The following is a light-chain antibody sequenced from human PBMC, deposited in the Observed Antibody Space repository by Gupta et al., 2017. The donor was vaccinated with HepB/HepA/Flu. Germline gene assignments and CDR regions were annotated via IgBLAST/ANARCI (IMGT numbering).Light chain of an antibody. CDR1: NSDIGTYNY. CDR2: DVS. J-gene: IGLJ1*01. CDR3: SSYTGSGILFV. Sequence: QSALTQPVSVSGSPGQSITISCSGTNSDIGTYNYVSWYQQHPGKAPQLIIYDVSNRPSGVSSRFSGSKSGYTASLTISGLQAEDESHYYCSSYTGSGILFVFGSGTKVTVL. V-gene: IGLV2-14*03.